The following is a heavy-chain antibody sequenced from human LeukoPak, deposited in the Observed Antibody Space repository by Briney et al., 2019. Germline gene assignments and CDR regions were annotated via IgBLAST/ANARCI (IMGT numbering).Heavy chain of an antibody. V-gene: IGHV3-23*01. Sequence: GGSLRLSCAASGFTFSSYAMSWVRQAPGKGLEWVSAVSGSGGSTYYADSVKGRFTISRDNSKNTLYLQMNSLRAEDTAVYYCAKAWWELLYPDYWGQGTLVTVSS. CDR3: AKAWWELLYPDY. J-gene: IGHJ4*02. CDR1: GFTFSSYA. CDR2: VSGSGGST. D-gene: IGHD1-26*01.